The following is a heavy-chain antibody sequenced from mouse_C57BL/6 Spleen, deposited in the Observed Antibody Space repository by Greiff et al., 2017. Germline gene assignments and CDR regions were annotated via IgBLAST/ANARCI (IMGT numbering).Heavy chain of an antibody. CDR3: ARTITTVY. Sequence: QVQLQPPGAELVKPGASVKMSCKASGYTFTSYWITWVKPRPGQGLAWIGDIYPGSGSTNYNEKFKSKAKLTVDPSSSTAFMQLSRLTSAHSALYDCARTITTVYWGEGTTLTGSS. D-gene: IGHD1-1*01. J-gene: IGHJ2*01. V-gene: IGHV1-55*01. CDR2: IYPGSGST. CDR1: GYTFTSYW.